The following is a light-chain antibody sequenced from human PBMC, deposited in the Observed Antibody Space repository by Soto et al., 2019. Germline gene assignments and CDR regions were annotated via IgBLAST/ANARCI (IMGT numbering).Light chain of an antibody. J-gene: IGKJ1*01. V-gene: IGKV3-15*01. CDR2: DAS. Sequence: EIVMTQSPATLSVSPGERATLSCRASQSVTSNLAWYQRKPGQAPRLLIYDASTRATAIPARFSGSGSGTEFTLTISSLQSEDFAVYYCQQYRNWPWTFGQGTKVEIK. CDR1: QSVTSN. CDR3: QQYRNWPWT.